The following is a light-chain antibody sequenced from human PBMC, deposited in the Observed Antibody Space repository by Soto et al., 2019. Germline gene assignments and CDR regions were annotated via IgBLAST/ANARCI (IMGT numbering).Light chain of an antibody. CDR2: EVT. V-gene: IGLV2-14*01. CDR1: SSDVVANNY. Sequence: QSALTQPAAMSGSTGQSITISCTGSSSDVVANNYVSWYQQHPGKAPKLIIYEVTYRPSGVSDRFSGSKSDNTASLTISGLQADDEADYYCSSYATSTTSCVFGTGTKLTVL. J-gene: IGLJ1*01. CDR3: SSYATSTTSCV.